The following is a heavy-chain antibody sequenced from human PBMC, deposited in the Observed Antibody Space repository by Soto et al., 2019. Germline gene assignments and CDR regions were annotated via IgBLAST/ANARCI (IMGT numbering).Heavy chain of an antibody. CDR2: ISGSGGST. J-gene: IGHJ4*02. CDR3: AVLGYCSGGSCYGALY. D-gene: IGHD2-15*01. V-gene: IGHV3-23*01. CDR1: GFTFSSYA. Sequence: PGGSLRLSCAASGFTFSSYAMSWVRQAPGKGLEWVSAISGSGGSTYYADSVKGRFTISRDNSKNTLYLQMNSLRAEDTAVYYCAVLGYCSGGSCYGALYWGQGTLVTVSS.